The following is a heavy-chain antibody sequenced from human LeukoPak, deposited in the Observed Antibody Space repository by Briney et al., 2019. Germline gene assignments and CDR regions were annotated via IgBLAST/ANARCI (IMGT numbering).Heavy chain of an antibody. J-gene: IGHJ4*02. CDR3: AKDYAVGSIDY. D-gene: IGHD3-16*01. V-gene: IGHV3-23*01. CDR2: ISRSGEST. CDR1: GFTFSDYY. Sequence: GGSLRLSCAASGFTFSDYYMSWIRQAPGKGLEWVSSISRSGESTFYADSVRGRFTISRDNSKNTVSLQMESLRAEDTALYYCAKDYAVGSIDYWGQGTLVTVSS.